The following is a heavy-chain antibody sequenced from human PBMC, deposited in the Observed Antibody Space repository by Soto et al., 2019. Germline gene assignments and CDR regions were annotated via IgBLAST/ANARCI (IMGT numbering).Heavy chain of an antibody. V-gene: IGHV4-31*03. Sequence: SETLSLTCTVSGGSISSGGYYWSWIRQHPGKGLEWIGYIYYSGSTYYNPSLKSRVTISVDTSKNQFSLKLSSVTAADTAVYYCAREKGGSSGLYYFDYWGQGTLVTVSS. CDR2: IYYSGST. CDR3: AREKGGSSGLYYFDY. D-gene: IGHD6-6*01. J-gene: IGHJ4*02. CDR1: GGSISSGGYY.